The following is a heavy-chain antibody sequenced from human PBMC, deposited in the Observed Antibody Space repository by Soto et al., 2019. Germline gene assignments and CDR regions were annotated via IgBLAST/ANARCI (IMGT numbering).Heavy chain of an antibody. V-gene: IGHV1-69*13. D-gene: IGHD3-22*01. Sequence: GASVKVSCKASGGTFSSYAISWVQQAPGQGLEWMGGIIPIFGTANYAQKFQGRVTITADESTSTAYMELSSLRSEDTAVYYCARVDSYYYDSSGFPGGMDVWGQGTTVTVSS. CDR2: IIPIFGTA. CDR3: ARVDSYYYDSSGFPGGMDV. CDR1: GGTFSSYA. J-gene: IGHJ6*02.